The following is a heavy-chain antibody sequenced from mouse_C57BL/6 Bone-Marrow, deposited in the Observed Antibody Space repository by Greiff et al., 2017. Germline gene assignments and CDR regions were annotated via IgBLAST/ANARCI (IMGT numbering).Heavy chain of an antibody. Sequence: EVQLQQSGAELVRPGSSVRMSCKTSGYTFTSYGINWVKQRPGQGLEWIGYIYIGNGYTEYNEKFKGKATLTSDTSSSTAYMQLSSLTSEDSAIYFCARAPQFYYGSSSFAYWGQGTLVTVSA. CDR1: GYTFTSYG. J-gene: IGHJ3*01. CDR2: IYIGNGYT. CDR3: ARAPQFYYGSSSFAY. D-gene: IGHD1-1*01. V-gene: IGHV1-58*01.